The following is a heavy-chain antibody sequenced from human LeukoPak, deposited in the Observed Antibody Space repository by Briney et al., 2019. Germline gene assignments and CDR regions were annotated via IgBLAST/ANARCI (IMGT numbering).Heavy chain of an antibody. CDR1: GYSISSGYY. V-gene: IGHV4-38-2*02. J-gene: IGHJ6*03. Sequence: SETLSLTCTVSGYSISSGYYWGWIRQPPGKGLEWIGSIYHSGSTYYNPSLKSRVTISVDTSKNQFSLKLSSVTAADTAVYYCARDLSSGWLYYYYYMDVWGKGTTVTVSS. D-gene: IGHD6-19*01. CDR3: ARDLSSGWLYYYYYMDV. CDR2: IYHSGST.